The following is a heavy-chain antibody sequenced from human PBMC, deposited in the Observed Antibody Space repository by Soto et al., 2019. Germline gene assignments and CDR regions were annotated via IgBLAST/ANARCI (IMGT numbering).Heavy chain of an antibody. V-gene: IGHV1-18*01. CDR2: ISAYNGNT. Sequence: ASVKVSCKASGYTFTSYGISWVRQAPGQGLEWMGWISAYNGNTNYAQKLQGRVTMTTDTSTSTAYMELRSLGSDDTAVYYCARDLYVDTAMVDYYYGMDVWGQGTTVTVSS. J-gene: IGHJ6*02. D-gene: IGHD5-18*01. CDR3: ARDLYVDTAMVDYYYGMDV. CDR1: GYTFTSYG.